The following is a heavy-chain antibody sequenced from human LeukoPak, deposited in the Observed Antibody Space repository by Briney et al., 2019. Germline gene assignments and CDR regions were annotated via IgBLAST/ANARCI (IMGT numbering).Heavy chain of an antibody. V-gene: IGHV1-18*01. CDR3: AREAGTGVLRYFDL. CDR1: GYTFNTYG. CDR2: ISAYNGNR. J-gene: IGHJ2*01. D-gene: IGHD1-1*01. Sequence: ASVKVSCKASGYTFNTYGISWVRQAPGQGLEWMGWISAYNGNRNYAQRIQGRVTMTIDTSTSTAYMELRSLRSDDTAVYFCAREAGTGVLRYFDLWGRGTLLTASS.